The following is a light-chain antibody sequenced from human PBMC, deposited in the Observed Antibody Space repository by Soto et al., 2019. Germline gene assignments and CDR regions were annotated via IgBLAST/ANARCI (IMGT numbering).Light chain of an antibody. CDR1: QSVRNN. J-gene: IGKJ1*01. V-gene: IGKV3-15*01. Sequence: EIVMTQSPAILSVSPGEGATLSCRASQSVRNNLAWYQQKPGQAPRLLMYGASTRATGIPARFSGSGSGTDFTLTISSLQSEDFAVYYCQQRSHWPGTFGQGTKVDIK. CDR2: GAS. CDR3: QQRSHWPGT.